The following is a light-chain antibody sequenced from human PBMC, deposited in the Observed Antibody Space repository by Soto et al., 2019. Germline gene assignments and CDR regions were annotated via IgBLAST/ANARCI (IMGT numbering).Light chain of an antibody. CDR2: WAS. CDR3: QQYYTTLT. Sequence: DIVMTQSPDSLAVSLGEMATINCKSSQSVLLTSNNKNSLAWYQQKPGQPPKVFISWASTRASGVPDRFSGSGSVTDFTLTITSLQAEDVAVYYCQQYYTTLTFGGGTKVEIK. CDR1: QSVLLTSNNKNS. J-gene: IGKJ4*01. V-gene: IGKV4-1*01.